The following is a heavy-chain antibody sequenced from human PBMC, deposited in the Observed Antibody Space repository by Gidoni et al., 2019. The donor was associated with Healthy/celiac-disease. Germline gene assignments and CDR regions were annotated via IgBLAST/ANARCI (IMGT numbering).Heavy chain of an antibody. CDR1: GGSISSYS. V-gene: IGHV4-4*07. D-gene: IGHD3-22*01. Sequence: QVQLQESGPGLVQPSEPLSLTSPVSGGSISSYSRSWIRQPAGKGLEWIGRIYTSGSTNYNPSLKSRVTMSVDTSKNQFSLKLSSVTAADTAVYYCARDLNYYDSSGYPNYYYGMDVWGQGTTVTVSS. CDR3: ARDLNYYDSSGYPNYYYGMDV. CDR2: IYTSGST. J-gene: IGHJ6*02.